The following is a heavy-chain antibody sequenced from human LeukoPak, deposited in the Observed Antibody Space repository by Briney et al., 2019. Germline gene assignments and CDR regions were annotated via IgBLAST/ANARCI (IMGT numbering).Heavy chain of an antibody. V-gene: IGHV4-39*07. D-gene: IGHD5-12*01. CDR3: ARVDQYSGYDCDY. J-gene: IGHJ4*02. CDR2: IYYSGST. Sequence: SETLSLTCTVSGGSISSSSYYWGWIRQPPGKGLEWIGSIYYSGSTYYNPSLKSRVTISADTSKNQFSLKLSSVTAADTAVYYCARVDQYSGYDCDYWGQGTLVTVSS. CDR1: GGSISSSSYY.